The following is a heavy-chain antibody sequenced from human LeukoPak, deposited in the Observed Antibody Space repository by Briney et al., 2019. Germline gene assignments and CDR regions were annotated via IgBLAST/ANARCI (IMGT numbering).Heavy chain of an antibody. CDR2: IDSTDTI. V-gene: IGHV3-48*03. CDR3: ARSSGSYRPMGY. CDR1: GFTFSSYE. D-gene: IGHD3-22*01. J-gene: IGHJ4*02. Sequence: GGSLRLSCAASGFTFSSYEMNWGRQAPGKGLQWISHIDSTDTIHYADSVKGRFTISRDNAKNSLYLQMNSLRAEDTAVYYCARSSGSYRPMGYWGQGTLVTVSS.